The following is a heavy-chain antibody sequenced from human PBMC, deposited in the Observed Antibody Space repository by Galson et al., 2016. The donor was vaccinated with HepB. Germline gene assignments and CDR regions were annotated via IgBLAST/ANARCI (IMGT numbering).Heavy chain of an antibody. CDR2: ISTSANSM. J-gene: IGHJ4*02. CDR3: VLGDFGDYDIDC. V-gene: IGHV3-11*01. CDR1: GFTFSDYH. D-gene: IGHD4-17*01. Sequence: SLRLSCAASGFTFSDYHMNWIRQAPGKGLEWISYISTSANSMLYADSVRGRFSISRDNAKNTVYLQMNSLRVEDTAVYYCVLGDFGDYDIDCWGQGTLVTVSS.